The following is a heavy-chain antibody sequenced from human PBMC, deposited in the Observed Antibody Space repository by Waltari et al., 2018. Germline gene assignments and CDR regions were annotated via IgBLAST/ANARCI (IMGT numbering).Heavy chain of an antibody. CDR1: GFTFSSYA. J-gene: IGHJ4*02. V-gene: IGHV3-30-3*01. D-gene: IGHD3-16*02. CDR2: ISYDGSNK. Sequence: VQLVESGGGLVQPGGSLRLSCAASGFTFSSYAMSWVRQAPGKGLEWVAVISYDGSNKYYADSVKGRFTISRDNSKNTLYLQMNSLRAEDTAVYYCARSHSSSWYVWGSYRDYWGQGTLVTVSS. CDR3: ARSHSSSWYVWGSYRDY.